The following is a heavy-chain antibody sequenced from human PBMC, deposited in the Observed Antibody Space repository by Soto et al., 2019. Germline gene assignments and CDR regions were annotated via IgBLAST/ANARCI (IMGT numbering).Heavy chain of an antibody. V-gene: IGHV3-9*01. J-gene: IGHJ4*02. CDR1: GFTFDDYA. CDR2: ISWNSGSI. CDR3: AKVTSIAAAGFIYFDY. Sequence: EVQLVESGGGLVQPGRSLRLSCAASGFTFDDYAMHWVRQAPGKGLEWVSGISWNSGSIGYADSVKGRFTISRDNAKNSLYLQMNSLRAEDTALYYCAKVTSIAAAGFIYFDYWGQGTLVTVSS. D-gene: IGHD6-13*01.